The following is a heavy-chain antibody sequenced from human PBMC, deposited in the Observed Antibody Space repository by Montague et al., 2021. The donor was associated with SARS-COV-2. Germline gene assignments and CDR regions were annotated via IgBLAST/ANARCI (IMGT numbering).Heavy chain of an antibody. Sequence: CAISGDSVSSNSATWNWVRQSPSRGLEWLGRTDYRSKWYNDYEVSVRGRVTINQDTSKNQFSLQLNSVTPEDTATYYCTSGREGSYNVMDVWGQGTTVTVSS. CDR1: GDSVSSNSAT. J-gene: IGHJ6*02. D-gene: IGHD3-10*01. CDR3: TSGREGSYNVMDV. CDR2: TDYRSKWYN. V-gene: IGHV6-1*01.